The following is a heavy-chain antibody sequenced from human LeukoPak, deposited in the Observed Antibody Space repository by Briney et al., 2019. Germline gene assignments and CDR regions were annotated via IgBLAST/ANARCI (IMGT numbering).Heavy chain of an antibody. D-gene: IGHD3-22*01. CDR3: ARNRRSGYFDFDY. Sequence: PSETLSLTCTVSGGSISSGGYYWSWIRQHPGKGLEWIGYIYYSGSTNYSPSLKSRVTISVDTSKNQFSLKLSSVTAADTAVYYCARNRRSGYFDFDYWGQGTLVTVSS. V-gene: IGHV4-61*08. CDR2: IYYSGST. J-gene: IGHJ4*02. CDR1: GGSISSGGYY.